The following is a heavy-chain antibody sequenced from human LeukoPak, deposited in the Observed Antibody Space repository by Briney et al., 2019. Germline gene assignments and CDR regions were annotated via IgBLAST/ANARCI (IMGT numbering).Heavy chain of an antibody. CDR1: GGSIGSYY. J-gene: IGHJ4*02. CDR3: ARGVFYYDTSGRGYYFDY. D-gene: IGHD3-22*01. CDR2: IYTSGGT. Sequence: SETLSLTCTFSGGSIGSYYWSWIRQPAGKGLEWIGRIYTSGGTVYNPSLKSRVTMSVDTSKNQFSLKLSSVTAADTAVYYCARGVFYYDTSGRGYYFDYWGQGTLVTVSS. V-gene: IGHV4-4*07.